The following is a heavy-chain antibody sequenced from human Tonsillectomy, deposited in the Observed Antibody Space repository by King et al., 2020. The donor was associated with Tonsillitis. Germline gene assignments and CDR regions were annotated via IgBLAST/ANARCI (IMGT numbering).Heavy chain of an antibody. Sequence: VQLVESGGGAVQPGRSLRLSCAASGFSFSRYAMHWVRQAPGRGLEWVALISSDESTKYYADSVKGRFTISRDSSKNTLYLQMNSLRAEDTAVFYCASLRNDAFDIWGQGKMVTVSS. V-gene: IGHV3-30*01. CDR2: ISSDESTK. D-gene: IGHD3-16*01. CDR1: GFSFSRYA. CDR3: ASLRNDAFDI. J-gene: IGHJ3*02.